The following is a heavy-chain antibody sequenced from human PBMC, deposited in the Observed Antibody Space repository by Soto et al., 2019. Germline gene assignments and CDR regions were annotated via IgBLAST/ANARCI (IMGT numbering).Heavy chain of an antibody. V-gene: IGHV1-69*01. CDR2: IIPIFGTA. J-gene: IGHJ6*02. CDR3: GRDHDFWSGYYTAYYYYGMDV. D-gene: IGHD3-3*01. CDR1: GGTFSSYA. Sequence: QVQLVQSGAEVKKPGSSVKVSCKASGGTFSSYAISWVRQAPGQGLEWMGGIIPIFGTANYAQKFQGRVTITADESTSTAYMELSSLRSEDTAVYYCGRDHDFWSGYYTAYYYYGMDVWGQGTTVTVSS.